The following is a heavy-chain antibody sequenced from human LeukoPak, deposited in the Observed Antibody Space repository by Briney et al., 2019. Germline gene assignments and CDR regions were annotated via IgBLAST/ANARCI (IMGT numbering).Heavy chain of an antibody. CDR2: IIPIFGTA. CDR3: ARDYRENNWFDP. J-gene: IGHJ5*02. Sequence: ASVKVSCKASGGTFSSYAISWVRQAPGQGLEWMGGIIPIFGTANYAQKFQGRVTITTDESTSTAYMELSSLRSEDTAVYYCARDYRENNWFDPWGQGTLVTVSS. V-gene: IGHV1-69*05. CDR1: GGTFSSYA. D-gene: IGHD4-11*01.